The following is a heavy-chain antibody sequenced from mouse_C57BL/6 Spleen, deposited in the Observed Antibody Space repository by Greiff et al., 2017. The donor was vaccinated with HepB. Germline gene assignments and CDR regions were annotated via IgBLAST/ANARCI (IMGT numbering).Heavy chain of an antibody. V-gene: IGHV1-64*01. D-gene: IGHD1-1*02. CDR1: GYTFTSYW. J-gene: IGHJ4*01. Sequence: QVQLKQPGAELVKPGASVKLSCKASGYTFTSYWMHWVKQRPGQGLEWIGMIHPNSGSTNYNEKFKSKATLTVDKSSSTAYMQLSSLTSEDSAVYYCAREGYGFYAMDYWGQGTSVTVSS. CDR2: IHPNSGST. CDR3: AREGYGFYAMDY.